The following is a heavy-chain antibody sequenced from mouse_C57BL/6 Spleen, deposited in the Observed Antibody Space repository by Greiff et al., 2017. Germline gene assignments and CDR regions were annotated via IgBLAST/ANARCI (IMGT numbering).Heavy chain of an antibody. CDR3: ARSGYYGGYYAMDY. J-gene: IGHJ4*01. V-gene: IGHV1-39*01. D-gene: IGHD1-1*01. CDR1: GYSFTDYN. Sequence: QLQESGPELVKPGASVKISCKASGYSFTDYNMNWVKQSNGKSLEWIGVINPNYGTTSYNQKFKGKATLTVDQSSSTAYMQLNSLTSEDSAVYYCARSGYYGGYYAMDYWGQGTSVTVSS. CDR2: INPNYGTT.